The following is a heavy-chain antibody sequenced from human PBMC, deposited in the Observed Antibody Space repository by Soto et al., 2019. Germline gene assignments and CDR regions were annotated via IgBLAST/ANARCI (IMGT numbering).Heavy chain of an antibody. V-gene: IGHV4-39*01. CDR2: IYYSGNT. Sequence: QLQLQESGPGLVKPSETVSLSCTVSGGSISSSIYYWGWIRQPTGKGLEWIGSIYYSGNTYYNPSLRSRDSISVDTSKNHFSLRLSPVTAADTDVYYCARQRGYFDYWAQGTRVTVSS. CDR3: ARQRGYFDY. CDR1: GGSISSSIYY. J-gene: IGHJ4*02.